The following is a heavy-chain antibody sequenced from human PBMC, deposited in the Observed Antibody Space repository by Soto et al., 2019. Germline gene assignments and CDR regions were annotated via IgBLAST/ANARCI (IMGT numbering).Heavy chain of an antibody. CDR3: ARHGSN. V-gene: IGHV4-39*01. J-gene: IGHJ4*02. Sequence: SETLFLTCTVSGVSISNSSYYWGWIRRPPGKGLEWIGTIYYSGITYYNPSLKSRVTISVDTSKNQFSLKLTSVTAADTAVYYCARHGSNWGQGTLVTVSS. CDR1: GVSISNSSYY. CDR2: IYYSGIT.